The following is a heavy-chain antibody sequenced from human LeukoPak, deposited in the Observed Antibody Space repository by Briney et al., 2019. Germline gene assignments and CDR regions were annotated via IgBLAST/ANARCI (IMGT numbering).Heavy chain of an antibody. CDR2: INPNSGGT. D-gene: IGHD3-10*01. J-gene: IGHJ5*02. V-gene: IGHV1-2*02. Sequence: ASVKVSCKASGYTFTDYYIHWVRQAPGQGLEWMGWINPNSGGTNYAQKFQGRVTVTRDTSISTAYIELNLLRSDDTAVYYCARGDYYGSPKVVAAWGQGTLVTVSS. CDR1: GYTFTDYY. CDR3: ARGDYYGSPKVVAA.